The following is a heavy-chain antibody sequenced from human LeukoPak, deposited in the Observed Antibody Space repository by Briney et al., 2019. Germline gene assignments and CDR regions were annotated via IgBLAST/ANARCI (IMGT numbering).Heavy chain of an antibody. CDR2: IINSGGTV. V-gene: IGHV3-48*02. D-gene: IGHD3-10*01. Sequence: GGSLRLSCAASGFTFSIHGMNWVRQAPGKGLEWVSYIINSGGTVYYTDSLQARFTISRDNARNSLFLQMNSLRDEDTAVYYCARVGRGVFGMDVCGQGTTVTVSS. J-gene: IGHJ6*02. CDR3: ARVGRGVFGMDV. CDR1: GFTFSIHG.